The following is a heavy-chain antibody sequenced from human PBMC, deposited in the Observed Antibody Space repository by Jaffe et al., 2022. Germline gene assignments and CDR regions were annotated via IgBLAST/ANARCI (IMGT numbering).Heavy chain of an antibody. CDR1: GFTFSSYS. Sequence: EVQLVESGGGLVKPGGSLRLSCAASGFTFSSYSMNWVRQAPGKGLEWVSSISSSSSYIYYADSVKGRFTISRDNAKNSLYLQMNSLRAEDTAVYYCARGQVDCSGGSCLYYFDYWGQGTLVTVSS. D-gene: IGHD2-15*01. CDR3: ARGQVDCSGGSCLYYFDY. CDR2: ISSSSSYI. V-gene: IGHV3-21*01. J-gene: IGHJ4*02.